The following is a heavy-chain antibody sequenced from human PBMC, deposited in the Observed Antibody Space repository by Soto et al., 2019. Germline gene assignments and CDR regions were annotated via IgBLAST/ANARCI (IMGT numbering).Heavy chain of an antibody. CDR2: ISSDGSNK. CDR1: GFTFSNYG. J-gene: IGHJ4*02. D-gene: IGHD5-18*01. Sequence: QVQLVESGGGVVQPGRSLRLSCAASGFTFSNYGMHWVRQAPGKGLEWVALISSDGSNKYYADSVKGRFTISRDNSKXXXXXXMNSLRAEDTAVYYCAKDGYTYGSADFWGQGTLVTVSS. V-gene: IGHV3-30*18. CDR3: AKDGYTYGSADF.